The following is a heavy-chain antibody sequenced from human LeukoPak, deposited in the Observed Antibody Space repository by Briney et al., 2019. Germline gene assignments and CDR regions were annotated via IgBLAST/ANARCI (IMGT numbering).Heavy chain of an antibody. CDR1: GFTFSSYA. J-gene: IGHJ4*02. CDR3: AKDRAYDFWSGPFPY. CDR2: ISDSGSSP. D-gene: IGHD3-3*01. V-gene: IGHV3-23*01. Sequence: GGSLRLSCAASGFTFSSYAMSWVRQAPGKGLEWVSAISDSGSSPYYADSVEGRFTISRDNSKNTLYLQMNSLRAEDTAVYYCAKDRAYDFWSGPFPYWGQGTLVTVSS.